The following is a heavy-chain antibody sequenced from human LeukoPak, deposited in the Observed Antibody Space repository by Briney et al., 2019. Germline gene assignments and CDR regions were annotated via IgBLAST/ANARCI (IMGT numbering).Heavy chain of an antibody. D-gene: IGHD2-21*01. Sequence: GGSLRLSCAASGFTFSSYEMNWVRQAPGKGLEWVSYISSSGSTIYYADSVKGRFTISRDNAKNSLYLQMNSLRAEDTAVYCCARILYYCMDVWGQGTTVTVSS. V-gene: IGHV3-48*03. J-gene: IGHJ6*02. CDR1: GFTFSSYE. CDR3: ARILYYCMDV. CDR2: ISSSGSTI.